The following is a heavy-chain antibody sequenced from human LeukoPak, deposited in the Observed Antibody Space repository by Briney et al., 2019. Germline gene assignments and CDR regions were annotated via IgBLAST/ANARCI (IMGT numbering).Heavy chain of an antibody. D-gene: IGHD3-10*01. Sequence: PGGSLRLSCAAYGFTFSSYAMHWVRQAPGKGLEYVSAISSNGGSTYYANSVKGRFTISRDNSKNTLYLQMNSLRAEDTAVYYCAKLAKYFYGSETYFFFEHWGQGTPVTASS. CDR3: AKLAKYFYGSETYFFFEH. CDR1: GFTFSSYA. CDR2: ISSNGGST. V-gene: IGHV3-64*01. J-gene: IGHJ4*02.